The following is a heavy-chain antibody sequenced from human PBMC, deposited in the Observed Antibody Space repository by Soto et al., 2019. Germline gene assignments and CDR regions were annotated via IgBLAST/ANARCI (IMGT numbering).Heavy chain of an antibody. D-gene: IGHD3-10*01. V-gene: IGHV1-18*01. CDR3: ARHHHAAGYDYYGMEV. CDR1: GYTFTSYG. J-gene: IGHJ6*02. CDR2: ISAYNGNT. Sequence: QVQLVQSGAEVKKPGASVKVSCKASGYTFTSYGISWVRQAPGQGLEWMGWISAYNGNTNYAQKLQGRVTMTTDTSPSTAYMELRSLRSDDTAVHYCARHHHAAGYDYYGMEVWGQGTTVTVSS.